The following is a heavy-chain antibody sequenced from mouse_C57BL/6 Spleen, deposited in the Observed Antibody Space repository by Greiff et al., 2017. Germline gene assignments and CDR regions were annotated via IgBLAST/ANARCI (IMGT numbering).Heavy chain of an antibody. J-gene: IGHJ4*01. CDR1: GYTFTSYW. V-gene: IGHV1-55*01. CDR2: IYPGSGST. D-gene: IGHD1-1*01. Sequence: VQLQESGAELVKPGASVKMSCKASGYTFTSYWITWVKQRPGQGLEWIGDIYPGSGSTNYNEKFKSKATLTVDTSSSTAYMQLSSLTSEDSAVYYCAREDYYGSSYYAMDDWGQGTSVTVSS. CDR3: AREDYYGSSYYAMDD.